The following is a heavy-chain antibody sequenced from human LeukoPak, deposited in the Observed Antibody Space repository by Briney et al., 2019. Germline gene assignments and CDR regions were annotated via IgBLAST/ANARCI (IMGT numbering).Heavy chain of an antibody. CDR1: GYTFTGYY. V-gene: IGHV1-2*04. Sequence: ASVKVSCKASGYTFTGYYMYWVRQAPGQGLEWMGWINPNSGGTNYAQKFQGWVTMTRDTSISTAYMELSRLRSDDTAVYYCARGECASSTSCPPGGYWGQGTLVTVSS. D-gene: IGHD2-2*01. CDR2: INPNSGGT. CDR3: ARGECASSTSCPPGGY. J-gene: IGHJ4*02.